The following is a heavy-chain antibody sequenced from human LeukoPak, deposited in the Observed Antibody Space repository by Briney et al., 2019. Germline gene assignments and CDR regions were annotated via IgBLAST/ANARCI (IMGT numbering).Heavy chain of an antibody. V-gene: IGHV1-18*04. D-gene: IGHD5-12*01. J-gene: IGHJ4*02. Sequence: ASVKVSCKASGYTLTDYYIHWVRQAPGQGLEWMGWISAYNGNTNYAQKLQGRVTMTTDTSTSTAYMELRSLRSDDTAVYYCARVDGYSGYDYLDYWGQGTLVTVSS. CDR1: GYTLTDYY. CDR3: ARVDGYSGYDYLDY. CDR2: ISAYNGNT.